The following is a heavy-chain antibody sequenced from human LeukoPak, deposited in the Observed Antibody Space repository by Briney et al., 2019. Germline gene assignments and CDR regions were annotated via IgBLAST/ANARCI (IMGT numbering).Heavy chain of an antibody. Sequence: GGSLRLSCAASGFTFSNAWMSWVRQAPGKGLEWVGRIKSKTDGGTTGYAAPVKGRFTISRDDSKNTLYLQMNSLKTEDTAVYYCTTDSIVVVPAAIWDYYGMDVWGQGTTVTVSS. D-gene: IGHD2-2*01. CDR2: IKSKTDGGTT. J-gene: IGHJ6*02. CDR1: GFTFSNAW. CDR3: TTDSIVVVPAAIWDYYGMDV. V-gene: IGHV3-15*01.